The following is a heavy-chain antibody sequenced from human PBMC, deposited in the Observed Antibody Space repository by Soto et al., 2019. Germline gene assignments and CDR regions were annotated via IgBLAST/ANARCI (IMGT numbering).Heavy chain of an antibody. CDR3: ARPLYHSSSSFYYFDY. V-gene: IGHV4-39*01. CDR2: IYYSGST. J-gene: IGHJ4*02. CDR1: GGSISSSSYY. Sequence: SETLSLTCTVSGGSISSSSYYWGWIRQPPGKGLEWIGSIYYSGSTYYNPSLKSRVTISVDTSKNQFSLKLSSVTAADTAVYYCARPLYHSSSSFYYFDYWGQGTLVTVSS. D-gene: IGHD6-13*01.